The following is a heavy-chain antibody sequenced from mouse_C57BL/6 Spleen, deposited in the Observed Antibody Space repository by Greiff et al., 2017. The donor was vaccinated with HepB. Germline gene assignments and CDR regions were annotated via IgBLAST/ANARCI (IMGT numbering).Heavy chain of an antibody. J-gene: IGHJ4*01. V-gene: IGHV1-82*01. Sequence: LMEPGASVKISCKASGYAFSSSWMNWVKQRPGKGLEWIGRIYPGDGDTNYNGKFKGKATLTADKSSSTAYMQLSSLTSEDSAVYFCARKTGYYAMDYWGQGTSVTVSS. CDR2: IYPGDGDT. CDR3: ARKTGYYAMDY. CDR1: GYAFSSSW.